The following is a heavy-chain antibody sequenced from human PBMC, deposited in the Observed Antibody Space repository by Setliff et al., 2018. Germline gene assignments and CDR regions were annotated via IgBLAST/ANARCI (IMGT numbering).Heavy chain of an antibody. CDR3: ARQPSSGAYYNPRPYYFDS. Sequence: SETLSLTCTVSGDSISGDYWSWIRQPPGKGLEWIGFIHYSGSTNYNPSLKSRVTISVDTSKNQFSLKLRSVTAADTAVYFCARQPSSGAYYNPRPYYFDSWGQGTLVTVSS. V-gene: IGHV4-59*01. J-gene: IGHJ4*02. CDR1: GDSISGDY. CDR2: IHYSGST. D-gene: IGHD3-10*01.